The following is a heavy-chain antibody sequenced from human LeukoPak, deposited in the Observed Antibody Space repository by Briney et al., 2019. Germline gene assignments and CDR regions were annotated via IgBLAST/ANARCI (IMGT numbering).Heavy chain of an antibody. D-gene: IGHD1-26*01. Sequence: ASVKVSCKASGGTFSSYAISWVRQAPGQGLEWMGWISAYNGHTNYAQNVQGRVTMTTDTSTSTAYMELRRLRSDDTAIYYCARGGRWELPRPYAFDIWGQGTMVTVSS. V-gene: IGHV1-18*01. CDR3: ARGGRWELPRPYAFDI. CDR2: ISAYNGHT. CDR1: GGTFSSYA. J-gene: IGHJ3*02.